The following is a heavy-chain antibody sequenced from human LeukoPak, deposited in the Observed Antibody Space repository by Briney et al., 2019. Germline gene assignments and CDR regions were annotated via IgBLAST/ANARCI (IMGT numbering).Heavy chain of an antibody. D-gene: IGHD3-3*01. Sequence: GGSLRLSCAASGFTFSSYSMNWVRQAPGKGLEWVSSISSSSYMYYADSVKGRFTISRNYAKNSLYLQMNILITVQEAVYDISWDLRFLECCEGGFGHWGQGTLVTVSS. CDR3: SWDLRFLECCEGGFGH. CDR1: GFTFSSYS. CDR2: ISSSSYM. J-gene: IGHJ4*02. V-gene: IGHV3-21*01.